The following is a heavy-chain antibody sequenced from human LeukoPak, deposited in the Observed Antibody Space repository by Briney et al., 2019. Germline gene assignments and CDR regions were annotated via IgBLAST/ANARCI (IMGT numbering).Heavy chain of an antibody. D-gene: IGHD6-13*01. V-gene: IGHV3-23*01. CDR1: GFTFRFSNYA. CDR3: AKDKITLAAAAFYYFDY. Sequence: GSLRLSCAASGFTFRFSNYAMGWVRQAPGKGLGWVSAFSGSGGSTYYADSLKGRFSISRDNSKNTLYLQMNSLRAEDTAVYYCAKDKITLAAAAFYYFDYWGQGTLVTVSS. J-gene: IGHJ4*02. CDR2: FSGSGGST.